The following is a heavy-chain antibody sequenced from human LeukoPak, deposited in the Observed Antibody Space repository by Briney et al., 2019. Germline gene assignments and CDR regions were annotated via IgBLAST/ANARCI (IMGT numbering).Heavy chain of an antibody. CDR2: IWYDGSNK. CDR1: GFTFSYYG. Sequence: PGGSLRLSCAASGFTFSYYGMHWVRQAPGKGLEWVAVIWYDGSNKYYADSVKGRFTISRDNSKNTLSLQMNSLRAEETAVYYCARDSSLLGGPEYYFDYWGQGTLVTVSS. D-gene: IGHD2-15*01. V-gene: IGHV3-33*01. J-gene: IGHJ4*02. CDR3: ARDSSLLGGPEYYFDY.